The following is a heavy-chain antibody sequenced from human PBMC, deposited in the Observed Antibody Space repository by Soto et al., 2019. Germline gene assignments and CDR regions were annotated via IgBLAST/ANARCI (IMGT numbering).Heavy chain of an antibody. D-gene: IGHD3-10*01. CDR2: IWYDGSNK. J-gene: IGHJ4*02. CDR1: GFKFSSYG. V-gene: IGHV3-33*01. Sequence: PGGSLRLSYAASGFKFSSYGMHWVRQAPGKGLEWVAVIWYDGSNKYYADSVKGRFTISRDNSKNTLYLQMNSLRAEDTAVYYCARDGYGSGSYYIDYWGQGTLVTVSS. CDR3: ARDGYGSGSYYIDY.